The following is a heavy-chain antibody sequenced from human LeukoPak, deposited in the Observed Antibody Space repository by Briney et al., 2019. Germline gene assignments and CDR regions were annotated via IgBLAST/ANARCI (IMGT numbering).Heavy chain of an antibody. CDR2: MNPNSGNT. J-gene: IGHJ4*02. CDR1: GYTFTSYD. D-gene: IGHD2-8*01. CDR3: ARGLGCTNGVCYNY. V-gene: IGHV1-8*01. Sequence: ASVKVSCKASGYTFTSYDINWVRQATGQGLEWMGWMNPNSGNTGYAQKFQGRVTMTRNTSISAAYTELSSLRSEDTAVYYCARGLGCTNGVCYNYWGQGTLVTVSS.